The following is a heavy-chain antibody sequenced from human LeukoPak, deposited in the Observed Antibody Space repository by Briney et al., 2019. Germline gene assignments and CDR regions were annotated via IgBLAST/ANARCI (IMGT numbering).Heavy chain of an antibody. V-gene: IGHV4-59*12. D-gene: IGHD4-23*01. CDR2: IYYSGST. CDR3: ARDLKIYGGSFDY. J-gene: IGHJ4*02. Sequence: SETLSLTCTVSGGSISSYYWSWIRQPPGKGLEWIGSIYYSGSTYYNPSLKSRVTISVDTSKNQFSLKLSSVTAADTAVYYCARDLKIYGGSFDYWGQGTLVTVSS. CDR1: GGSISSYY.